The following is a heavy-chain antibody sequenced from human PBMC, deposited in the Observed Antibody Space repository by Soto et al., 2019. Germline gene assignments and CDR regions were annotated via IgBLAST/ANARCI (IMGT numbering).Heavy chain of an antibody. Sequence: EVQVVESGGAVVQPGGSLRLSCAASGFTFDDFAMCWVRQVPGKGLEWISLVNWDGDTTFYADSVKGRFIISRDNSKNSVYLQMNSLRSDDSAIYYCAKGATETTHYQYYGMDVWGRGTTVTVSS. J-gene: IGHJ6*02. CDR1: GFTFDDFA. V-gene: IGHV3-43D*04. CDR3: AKGATETTHYQYYGMDV. D-gene: IGHD4-17*01. CDR2: VNWDGDTT.